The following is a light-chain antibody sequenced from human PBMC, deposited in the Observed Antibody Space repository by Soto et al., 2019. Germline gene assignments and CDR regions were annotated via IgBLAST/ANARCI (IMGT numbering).Light chain of an antibody. V-gene: IGKV1-5*03. Sequence: DIQMTQSPSTLSASVGDRVTITCRASESISIWLAWYQQKPGKAPKLLIYKASSLESGVPSRFSGSGSGTEFTLTISSLQPDDFATYYCQQYKSYSLTFGGGTKVEIK. CDR2: KAS. CDR1: ESISIW. CDR3: QQYKSYSLT. J-gene: IGKJ4*01.